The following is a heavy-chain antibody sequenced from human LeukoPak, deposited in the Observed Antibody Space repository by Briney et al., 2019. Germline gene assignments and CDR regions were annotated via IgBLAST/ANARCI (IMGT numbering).Heavy chain of an antibody. CDR3: ARDQVPAAIGGYYFDY. V-gene: IGHV3-48*01. J-gene: IGHJ4*02. CDR1: GFTFSSYS. Sequence: GGSLRLSCAASGFTFSSYSMNWVRQAPGKGLEWVSYISSSSSTIYYADSVKGRFTISRDNAKNSLYLQMNSMRAEDTAVYYGARDQVPAAIGGYYFDYWGQGTLVTVSS. D-gene: IGHD2-2*02. CDR2: ISSSSSTI.